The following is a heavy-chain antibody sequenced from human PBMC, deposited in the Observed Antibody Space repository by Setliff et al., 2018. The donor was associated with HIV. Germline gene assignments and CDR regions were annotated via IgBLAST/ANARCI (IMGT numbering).Heavy chain of an antibody. CDR2: ILPMIGMA. D-gene: IGHD3-10*01. CDR1: GGTFSSYS. Sequence: GASVKVSCKASGGTFSSYSITWVRRAPGQGLEWVGAILPMIGMADYAQKFKGRVTITADKSTRTAYIEVTSLRFEDTAVYYCARGSDYYGSDSFPSLHYDNMEVWGQGTTVTVSS. CDR3: ARGSDYYGSDSFPSLHYDNMEV. J-gene: IGHJ6*02. V-gene: IGHV1-69*10.